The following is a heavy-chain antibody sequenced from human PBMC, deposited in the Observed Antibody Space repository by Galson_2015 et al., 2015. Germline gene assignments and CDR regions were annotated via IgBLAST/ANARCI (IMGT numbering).Heavy chain of an antibody. CDR2: GNSDGSRT. J-gene: IGHJ5*02. CDR3: TRDSAVAGSNWFDP. CDR1: GFIFSSYW. V-gene: IGHV3-74*01. Sequence: SLRLSCAASGFIFSSYWMHWVRHAPGKGLVWVSRGNSDGSRTSYADSVKGRFTISRDNAKNTLYLQMNSLRVEDTAVYYCTRDSAVAGSNWFDPWGQGTLVTVSS. D-gene: IGHD6-19*01.